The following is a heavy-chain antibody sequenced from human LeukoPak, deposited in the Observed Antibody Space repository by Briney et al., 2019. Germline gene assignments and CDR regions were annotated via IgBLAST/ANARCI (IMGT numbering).Heavy chain of an antibody. D-gene: IGHD6-19*01. CDR3: ARVMGPYSSGWYGALEY. CDR1: GFTFSSYA. J-gene: IGHJ4*02. Sequence: PGRSLRLSCAASGFTFSSYAMHWVRQAPGKGLEWVAVISYDGSNKYYADSVKGRFTISRDNSKNTLYLQMNSLRAGDTAVYYCARVMGPYSSGWYGALEYWGQGTLVAVSS. CDR2: ISYDGSNK. V-gene: IGHV3-30*04.